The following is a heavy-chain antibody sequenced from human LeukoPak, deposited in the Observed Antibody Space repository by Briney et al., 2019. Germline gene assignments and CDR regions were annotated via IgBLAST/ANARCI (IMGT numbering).Heavy chain of an antibody. D-gene: IGHD1-26*01. V-gene: IGHV3-74*01. J-gene: IGHJ4*02. CDR1: GFTFGTYW. CDR3: ARFIVGAPDY. CDR2: INSDGSST. Sequence: GGSLRLSCAASGFTFGTYWMHWVRQAPRKGLVWVSRINSDGSSTSYADSVKGRFTISRDNAKSALYLQMNSLRAEDTAVYYCARFIVGAPDYWGQGTLVTVSS.